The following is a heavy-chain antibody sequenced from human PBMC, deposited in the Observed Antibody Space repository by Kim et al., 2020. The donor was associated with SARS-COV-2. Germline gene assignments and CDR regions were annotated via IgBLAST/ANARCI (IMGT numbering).Heavy chain of an antibody. V-gene: IGHV4-39*07. CDR2: IYYSGST. CDR3: ARVVGVRGVYYFDY. D-gene: IGHD3-10*01. Sequence: SETLSLTCTVSGGSISSSSYYWGWIRQPPGKGLEWIGSIYYSGSTYYNPSLKSRVTISVDTSKNQFSLKLSSVTAADTAVYYCARVVGVRGVYYFDYWGQGTLVTVSS. J-gene: IGHJ4*02. CDR1: GGSISSSSYY.